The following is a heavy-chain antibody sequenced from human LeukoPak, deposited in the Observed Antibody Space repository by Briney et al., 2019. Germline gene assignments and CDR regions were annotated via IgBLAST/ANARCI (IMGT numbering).Heavy chain of an antibody. J-gene: IGHJ4*02. CDR1: GGSISSSNYY. D-gene: IGHD3-22*01. CDR3: ARESKTYYFDYSAYYPDYFDS. CDR2: FFYTGST. Sequence: PSETLSLTCIVSGGSISSSNYYWDWLRQPPEKGLEWIGTFFYTGSTNYNPPLKSRVTTSVDTSKNHFSLRLSSVTAADTAVYYCARESKTYYFDYSAYYPDYFDSWGQGTLVTVSS. V-gene: IGHV4-39*02.